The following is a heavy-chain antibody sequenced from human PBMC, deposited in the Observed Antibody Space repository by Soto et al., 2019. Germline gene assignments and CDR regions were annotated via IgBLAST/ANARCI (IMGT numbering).Heavy chain of an antibody. CDR1: GGSISSGGYY. Sequence: PSETLSLTCTVSGGSISSGGYYWSWIRQHPGKGLEWIGYIYYSGSTYYNPSLKSRVTISVDTSKNQFSLKLSSVTAADTAVYYCAREWELRRGAFDIWRQRTMVTVSS. CDR2: IYYSGST. J-gene: IGHJ3*02. D-gene: IGHD1-26*01. V-gene: IGHV4-31*03. CDR3: AREWELRRGAFDI.